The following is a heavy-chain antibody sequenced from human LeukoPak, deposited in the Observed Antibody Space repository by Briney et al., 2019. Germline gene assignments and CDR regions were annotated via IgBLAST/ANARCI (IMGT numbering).Heavy chain of an antibody. J-gene: IGHJ5*02. CDR1: GGSISSYY. V-gene: IGHV4-59*01. CDR3: ARGLDPGEQFVT. D-gene: IGHD6-6*01. CDR2: IYYSGST. Sequence: SETLSLTCTVSGGSISSYYWSWIRQPPGKGPEWIGYIYYSGSTNYNPSLKSRVTISVDTSKNQFSLKLSSVTAADTAVYYCARGLDPGEQFVTWGQGTLVTVSS.